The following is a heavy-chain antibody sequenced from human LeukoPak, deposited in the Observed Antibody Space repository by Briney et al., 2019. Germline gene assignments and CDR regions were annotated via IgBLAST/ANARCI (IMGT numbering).Heavy chain of an antibody. CDR1: GGSFSGYY. CDR2: INHSGST. J-gene: IGHJ6*03. Sequence: PSETLSLTCAVYGGSFSGYYWSWIRQPPGKGLEWIGEINHSGSTNYNPSLKSRVTISVDTSKNQFSLKLSSVTAADTAVYYCARDRAGIAAAGTWGMDVWGKGTTVTVSS. D-gene: IGHD6-13*01. V-gene: IGHV4-34*01. CDR3: ARDRAGIAAAGTWGMDV.